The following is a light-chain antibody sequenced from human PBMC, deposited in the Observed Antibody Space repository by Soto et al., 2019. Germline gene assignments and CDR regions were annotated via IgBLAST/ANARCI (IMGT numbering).Light chain of an antibody. CDR3: QQYAYTPWT. CDR1: QSVTSTY. Sequence: DTVLTQSPGTLSLSPGERATLSCRASQSVTSTYLAWYQHRPGQAPRLLIYGASTRATGIPDRCSGSGSGTDFTLTISRLEPEDVAVYYCQQYAYTPWTFGHGTKVEIK. J-gene: IGKJ1*01. V-gene: IGKV3-20*01. CDR2: GAS.